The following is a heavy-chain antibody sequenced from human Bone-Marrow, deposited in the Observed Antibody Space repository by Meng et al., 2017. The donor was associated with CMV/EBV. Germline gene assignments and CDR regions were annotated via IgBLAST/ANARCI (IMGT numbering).Heavy chain of an antibody. CDR2: IIPLFGTT. D-gene: IGHD5-24*01. J-gene: IGHJ4*02. V-gene: IGHV1-69*05. CDR1: GGTFRSYV. CDR3: ARCPNAYNYYFDY. Sequence: SVKVSCKASGGTFRSYVISWVRQAPGQGLEWMGGIIPLFGTTNYAQKFQGRVTITTDDSTGSTSTVYMELSSLRSEDTAVYYCARCPNAYNYYFDYWGQGTRVTGSS.